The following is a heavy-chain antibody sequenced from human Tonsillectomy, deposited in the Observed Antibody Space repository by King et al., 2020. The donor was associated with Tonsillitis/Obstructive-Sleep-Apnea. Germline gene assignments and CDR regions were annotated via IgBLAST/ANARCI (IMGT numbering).Heavy chain of an antibody. D-gene: IGHD1-14*01. CDR1: GYSFTSYW. CDR3: ASDPLFNRWGIDYYYYYMDV. V-gene: IGHV5-51*01. Sequence: QLVQSGAEVKKPGESLKISCKGSGYSFTSYWIGWLRQMPGKGLDWMGIIYPGDSDTRYSPSFQCQVTISADKSISTAYLQWSSLKSSDTAMYYCASDPLFNRWGIDYYYYYMDVWGKGTTVTVSS. J-gene: IGHJ6*03. CDR2: IYPGDSDT.